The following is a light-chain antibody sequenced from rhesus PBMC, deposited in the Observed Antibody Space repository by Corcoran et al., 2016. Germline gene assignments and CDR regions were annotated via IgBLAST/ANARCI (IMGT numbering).Light chain of an antibody. Sequence: DIQMTQSPSSLSASVGDRVTITCRASQGIYTHLNWYQQKPGKAPERLIYAASNLEGGVPSRFNGRGSVTQFTLTISSLQPEDFATYDCLQYNSIPWTFGQGTKVEIK. CDR1: QGIYTH. CDR2: AAS. V-gene: IGKV1-43*01. CDR3: LQYNSIPWT. J-gene: IGKJ1*01.